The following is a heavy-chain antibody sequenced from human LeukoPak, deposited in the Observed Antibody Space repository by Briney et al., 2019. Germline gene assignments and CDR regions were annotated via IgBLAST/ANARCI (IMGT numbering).Heavy chain of an antibody. CDR2: ISSSSTI. D-gene: IGHD2-21*01. Sequence: GGSLRLSCAASGFTFSSYSMNWVRQAPGKGLEWVSYISSSSTIYYADSVKGRFTISRDNAKNSLYLQMNSLRAEDTAVYYCTRDPCGGDCYEHWGQGTLVTVSS. CDR1: GFTFSSYS. J-gene: IGHJ1*01. CDR3: TRDPCGGDCYEH. V-gene: IGHV3-48*01.